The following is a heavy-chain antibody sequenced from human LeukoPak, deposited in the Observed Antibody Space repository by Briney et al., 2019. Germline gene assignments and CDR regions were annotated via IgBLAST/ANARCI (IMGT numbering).Heavy chain of an antibody. V-gene: IGHV3-23*01. D-gene: IGHD6-13*01. CDR3: ARGFGIAAAAAFDI. J-gene: IGHJ3*02. Sequence: GGSLRLSCVASGLTFSNYGISWVRQAPGKGLEWVSAISSTGGTTYYADSVKGHFTISRDNSKNTVYLQMNSLRAEDTAVYYCARGFGIAAAAAFDIWGQGTMVTVSS. CDR1: GLTFSNYG. CDR2: ISSTGGTT.